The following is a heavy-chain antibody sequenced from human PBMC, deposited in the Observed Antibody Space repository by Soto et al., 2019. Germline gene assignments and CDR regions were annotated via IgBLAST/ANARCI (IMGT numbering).Heavy chain of an antibody. CDR2: ISAYNGNT. V-gene: IGHV1-18*01. CDR1: GYTFTSYG. CDR3: ARDQGLLWVDIVY. Sequence: ASVKVSCKASGYTFTSYGISWVRQAPGQGLEWMGWISAYNGNTNYAQKFQDRVTMTTDTSTSTVYMELRSLRSDDTAVYYCARDQGLLWVDIVYWGQGTLVTVSS. D-gene: IGHD3-10*01. J-gene: IGHJ4*02.